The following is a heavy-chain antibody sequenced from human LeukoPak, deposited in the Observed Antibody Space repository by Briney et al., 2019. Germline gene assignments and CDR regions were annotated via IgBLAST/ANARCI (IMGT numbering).Heavy chain of an antibody. CDR2: IKEDGGTK. Sequence: GGSLRLSCAASGFTFNTYWMSWVRQAPGKGLEWVANIKEDGGTKYYGDSAKGRFTISRDNAKNSLFLEMNSLRAEDTAVYYCAKAVGGDYYYWGQGTLVTVSS. CDR3: AKAVGGDYYY. J-gene: IGHJ4*02. D-gene: IGHD4-17*01. V-gene: IGHV3-7*03. CDR1: GFTFNTYW.